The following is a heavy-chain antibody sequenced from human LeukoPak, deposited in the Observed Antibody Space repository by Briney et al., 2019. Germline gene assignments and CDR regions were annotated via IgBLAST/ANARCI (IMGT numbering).Heavy chain of an antibody. CDR2: INQDGNEK. CDR1: GFSFSSYW. CDR3: ARNRVGFDI. J-gene: IGHJ3*02. D-gene: IGHD2/OR15-2a*01. Sequence: GGSLRLSCAASGFSFSSYWITWVSQAPGKGLEWVAKINQDGNEKYYVDSVKGRFTISRDNAKNSLYLQMNSLRVEDTAVYYCARNRVGFDIWGQGTMVTVSS. V-gene: IGHV3-7*04.